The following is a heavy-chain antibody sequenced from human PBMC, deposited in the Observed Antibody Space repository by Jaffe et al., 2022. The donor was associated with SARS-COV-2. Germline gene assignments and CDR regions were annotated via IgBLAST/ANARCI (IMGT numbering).Heavy chain of an antibody. CDR3: ARGALYCSGGSCYSNHYYYYYMDV. CDR1: GFTFSSYS. V-gene: IGHV3-21*01. Sequence: EVQLVESGGGLVKPGGSLRLSCAASGFTFSSYSMNWVRQAPGKGLEWVSSISSSSSYIYYADSVKGRFTISRDNAKNSLYLQMNSLRAEDTAVYYCARGALYCSGGSCYSNHYYYYYMDVWGKGTTVTVSS. J-gene: IGHJ6*03. D-gene: IGHD2-15*01. CDR2: ISSSSSYI.